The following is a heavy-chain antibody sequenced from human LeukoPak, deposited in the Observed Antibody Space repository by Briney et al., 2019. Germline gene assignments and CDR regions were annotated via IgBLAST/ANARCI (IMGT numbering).Heavy chain of an antibody. CDR2: IYYSGST. CDR1: GGSISSSSYY. Sequence: KPSETLSLTCTVSGGSISSSSYYWGWIRQPPGKGLEWIGSIYYSGSTYYTPPLKSRVTISVDTSKNHFSLKLSSVTAADTAVYYCARNAGAPYYYYMDVWGKGTTVTVSS. V-gene: IGHV4-39*07. D-gene: IGHD1-26*01. J-gene: IGHJ6*03. CDR3: ARNAGAPYYYYMDV.